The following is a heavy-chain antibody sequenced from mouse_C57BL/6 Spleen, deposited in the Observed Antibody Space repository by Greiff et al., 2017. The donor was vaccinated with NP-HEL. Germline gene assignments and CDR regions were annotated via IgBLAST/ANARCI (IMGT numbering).Heavy chain of an antibody. CDR2: ISYDGSN. Sequence: EVQLVESGPGLVKPSQSLSLTCSVTGYSITSGYYWNWIRQFPGNKLEWMGYISYDGSNNYNPSLKNRISITRDTSKNQFFLKLNSVTTEDTATYYCAREEVTAEAWFAYWGQGTLVTVSA. CDR1: GYSITSGYY. CDR3: AREEVTAEAWFAY. V-gene: IGHV3-6*01. J-gene: IGHJ3*01. D-gene: IGHD2-2*01.